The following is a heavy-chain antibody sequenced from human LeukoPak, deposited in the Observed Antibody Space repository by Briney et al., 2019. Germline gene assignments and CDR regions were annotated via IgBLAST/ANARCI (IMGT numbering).Heavy chain of an antibody. CDR2: IWYDGNNK. Sequence: GGSLRLSCTTSGFTFTNYGINWVRQAPGKGLEWVAIIWYDGNNKYYADSVKGRFTISRDNSKNTLYLQMNSLRAEDTAVYYCARDRPDCGGDRHIFDYWGQGTLVTVSS. CDR1: GFTFTNYG. D-gene: IGHD2-21*02. V-gene: IGHV3-33*01. J-gene: IGHJ4*02. CDR3: ARDRPDCGGDRHIFDY.